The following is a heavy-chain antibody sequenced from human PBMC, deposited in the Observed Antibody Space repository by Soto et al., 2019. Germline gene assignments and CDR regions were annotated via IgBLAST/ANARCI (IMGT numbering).Heavy chain of an antibody. J-gene: IGHJ3*02. Sequence: PGQSLTISCKGSGYSFTSYWISSVRQMPRKGLEWMGRIDPSFSYTNYSPSFQGHVTISADKSISTAYLQWSSLKASDTAMHYCARSDSRCYYGSFEILGQVTMVAVSS. CDR2: IDPSFSYT. CDR1: GYSFTSYW. D-gene: IGHD1-26*01. CDR3: ARSDSRCYYGSFEI. V-gene: IGHV5-10-1*01.